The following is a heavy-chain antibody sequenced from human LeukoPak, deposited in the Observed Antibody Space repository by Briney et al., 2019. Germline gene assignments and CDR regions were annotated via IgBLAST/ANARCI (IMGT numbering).Heavy chain of an antibody. Sequence: GGSLRLSCAASGFTFSNAWMSWVRQAPGKGLEWVGRIKSKTDGGTTDYAAPVKGRFTISRDDSKNTLYLQMNSLKTEDTAVYYCTTSAYYHDSSGYLDYFDYWGQGTLVTVSS. J-gene: IGHJ4*02. V-gene: IGHV3-15*01. CDR2: IKSKTDGGTT. CDR3: TTSAYYHDSSGYLDYFDY. D-gene: IGHD3-22*01. CDR1: GFTFSNAW.